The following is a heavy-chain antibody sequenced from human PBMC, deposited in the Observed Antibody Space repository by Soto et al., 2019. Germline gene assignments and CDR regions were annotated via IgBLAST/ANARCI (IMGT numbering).Heavy chain of an antibody. V-gene: IGHV1-69*12. CDR1: GDTFNNFA. CDR2: IIPIFATP. J-gene: IGHJ2*01. Sequence: QVQLVQSGAEVKKPGSSVKISCGAPGDTFNNFALSWVRQAPGLGLEWMGGIIPIFATPTYAQKFQDRVTFTADESTTTAYMWLSSLRSDDAAVDDCARHLGAGFRNWFVDLWGRGTLVTVSS. D-gene: IGHD5-12*01. CDR3: ARHLGAGFRNWFVDL.